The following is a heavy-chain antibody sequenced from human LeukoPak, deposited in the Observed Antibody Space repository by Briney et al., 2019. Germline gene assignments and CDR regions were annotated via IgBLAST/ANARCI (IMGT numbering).Heavy chain of an antibody. J-gene: IGHJ6*02. CDR2: ISAYNGNT. CDR1: GYTFTSYG. Sequence: ASVKVSCKASGYTFTSYGISWVRQAPGQGLEWMGWISAYNGNTNYAQKLQGRVTMTTDTSTCTAYMELRSLRSDDTAVYYCARGAGSPFYYYGMDVWGQGTTVTVSS. D-gene: IGHD3-10*01. CDR3: ARGAGSPFYYYGMDV. V-gene: IGHV1-18*01.